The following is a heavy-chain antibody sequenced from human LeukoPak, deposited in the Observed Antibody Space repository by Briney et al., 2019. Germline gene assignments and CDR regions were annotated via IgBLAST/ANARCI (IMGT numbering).Heavy chain of an antibody. Sequence: SETLSLTCTVSGGSISSYYWSWIRQPPGKGLEWIGYIYYSGSTNYNPSLKSRVTISVDTSKNHFSLQLRSVTAADTAVYYCASTTYDYDTSGHYFLDYWGQGSLVTVSS. J-gene: IGHJ4*02. CDR2: IYYSGST. CDR3: ASTTYDYDTSGHYFLDY. CDR1: GGSISSYY. V-gene: IGHV4-59*12. D-gene: IGHD3-22*01.